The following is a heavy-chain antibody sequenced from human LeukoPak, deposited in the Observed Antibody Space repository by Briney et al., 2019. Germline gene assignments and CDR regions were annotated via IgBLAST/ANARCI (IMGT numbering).Heavy chain of an antibody. V-gene: IGHV4-30-2*01. Sequence: PSETLSLTCAVSGGSISSGGYSWSWIRQPPGKGLESIGYNYHSGSTYYNPSLKSRVTISVDRSKNQFSLKLSSVTAADTAVYYCARGVVPAVFFDYWGQGTLVTVSS. J-gene: IGHJ4*02. D-gene: IGHD2-2*01. CDR3: ARGVVPAVFFDY. CDR2: NYHSGST. CDR1: GGSISSGGYS.